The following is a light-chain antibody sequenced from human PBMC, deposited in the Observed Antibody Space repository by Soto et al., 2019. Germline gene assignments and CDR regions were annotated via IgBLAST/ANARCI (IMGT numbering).Light chain of an antibody. CDR2: AAS. CDR1: QSVDRA. Sequence: VVMTQSPVTLSVSPGERVTLSCRASQSVDRALAWYQQKPGQGLRLLIYAASTRASGVPDRFSGSGSGTEFTLTIGSLQSEEFAVYYCQQYKHWRTFGQGAKVEIK. J-gene: IGKJ1*01. CDR3: QQYKHWRT. V-gene: IGKV3-15*01.